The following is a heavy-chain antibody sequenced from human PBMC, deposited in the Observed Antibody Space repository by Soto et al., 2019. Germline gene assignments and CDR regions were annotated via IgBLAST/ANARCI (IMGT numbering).Heavy chain of an antibody. CDR1: GGSFSGYY. CDR3: ARGPRPRYCSSTSCNRLYYYYGMDV. V-gene: IGHV4-34*01. J-gene: IGHJ6*02. CDR2: INHSGST. Sequence: SETLSLTCAVYGGSFSGYYWSWILQPPGKGLEWIGEINHSGSTNYNPSLKSRVTISVDTSKNQFSLKLSSVTAADTAVYYCARGPRPRYCSSTSCNRLYYYYGMDVWGQGTTVT. D-gene: IGHD2-2*01.